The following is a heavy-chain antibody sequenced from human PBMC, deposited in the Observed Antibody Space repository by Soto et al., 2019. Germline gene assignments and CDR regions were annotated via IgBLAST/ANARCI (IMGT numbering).Heavy chain of an antibody. CDR3: ARTYDSNGYANECDS. J-gene: IGHJ4*02. V-gene: IGHV4-59*01. Sequence: SETPSLPCHVSGRSLHSYYLRWVRPPPGNGREWIRYISDSATTSYTHHLTSRVTMSAATSKNQFSLKLTSVTGADTAVYYCARTYDSNGYANECDSWGQGIRVTV. CDR2: ISDSATT. CDR1: GRSLHSYY. D-gene: IGHD3-22*01.